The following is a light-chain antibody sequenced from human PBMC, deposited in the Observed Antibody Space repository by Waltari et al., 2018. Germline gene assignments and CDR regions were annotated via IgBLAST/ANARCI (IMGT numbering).Light chain of an antibody. CDR1: QSINNY. V-gene: IGKV3-11*01. CDR2: DAS. J-gene: IGKJ1*01. Sequence: EIVLTQSPGTLSLSPWEGATLSCRSSQSINNYLAWYQQKPGQAPRLLIYDASKRATGIPARVSGSGSGTDFTLTISSLQHEDFAVYYCQQRGNWQKFGQGTKVEIK. CDR3: QQRGNWQK.